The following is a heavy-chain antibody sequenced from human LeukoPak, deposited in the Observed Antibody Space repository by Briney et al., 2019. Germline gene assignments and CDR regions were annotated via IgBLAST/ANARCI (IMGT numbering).Heavy chain of an antibody. Sequence: ASVKVSCKASGYTFTSYGISWVRQAPGQGLEWMGWISAYNGNTNYAQKLQGRVTMTTDTSTGTTYMELRSLRSDDTAVYYCARQKKQTTAIDYWGQGTLVTVSP. CDR2: ISAYNGNT. V-gene: IGHV1-18*01. J-gene: IGHJ4*02. CDR3: ARQKKQTTAIDY. D-gene: IGHD4-17*01. CDR1: GYTFTSYG.